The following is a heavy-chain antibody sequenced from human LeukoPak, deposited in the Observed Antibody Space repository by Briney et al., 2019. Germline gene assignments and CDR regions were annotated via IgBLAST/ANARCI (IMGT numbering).Heavy chain of an antibody. Sequence: GESLRLSCAASGFTFSSYSMSWVRQAPGKGLEWVSAISGSGGSTYYADSVKGRFTISRDNSKNTLSLQMNSLRAEDTAVYYCATLWFGELGLYWGQGTLVSVSS. D-gene: IGHD3-10*01. CDR2: ISGSGGST. CDR3: ATLWFGELGLY. J-gene: IGHJ4*02. CDR1: GFTFSSYS. V-gene: IGHV3-23*01.